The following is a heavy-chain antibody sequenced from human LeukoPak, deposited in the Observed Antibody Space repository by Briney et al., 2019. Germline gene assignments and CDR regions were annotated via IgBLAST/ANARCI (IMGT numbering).Heavy chain of an antibody. J-gene: IGHJ4*02. D-gene: IGHD3-22*01. Sequence: SETLSLTCTVSGGSISSSSYYWGWIRQPPGKGLEWIGSIYYSGSTYYNPSLKSRVTISVDTSKNQFSLKLSSVTAADTAVYYCARVGGRYYYDSSGQYYFEYWGQGTLVTVSS. CDR3: ARVGGRYYYDSSGQYYFEY. V-gene: IGHV4-39*07. CDR1: GGSISSSSYY. CDR2: IYYSGST.